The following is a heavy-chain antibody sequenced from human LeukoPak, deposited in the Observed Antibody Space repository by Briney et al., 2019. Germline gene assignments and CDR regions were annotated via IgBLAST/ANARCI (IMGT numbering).Heavy chain of an antibody. CDR1: GFTFSSYA. CDR3: ARDRRDGYAYYFDY. V-gene: IGHV3-30*03. Sequence: GGSLRLSCAASGFTFSSYAMSWVRQTPGKGLEWVAVISYDGSNKYYADSVKGRFTISRDNSKNTLYLQMNSLRAEDTAVYYCARDRRDGYAYYFDYWGQGTLVTVSS. CDR2: ISYDGSNK. D-gene: IGHD5-18*01. J-gene: IGHJ4*02.